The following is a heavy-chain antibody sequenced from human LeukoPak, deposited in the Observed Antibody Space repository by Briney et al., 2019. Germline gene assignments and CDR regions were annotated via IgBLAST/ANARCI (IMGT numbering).Heavy chain of an antibody. J-gene: IGHJ4*02. V-gene: IGHV3-30*03. CDR2: ISYDGNDK. D-gene: IGHD3-22*01. CDR1: GFTFSSYG. Sequence: GGSLRLSCAASGFTFSSYGMHWVRQAPGKGLEWVAFISYDGNDKYYADSVKGRFTISRDNAKNSLYLQMNSLRGEDTAVYYCARDRYDSSHYYHYWGQGTLVTVSA. CDR3: ARDRYDSSHYYHY.